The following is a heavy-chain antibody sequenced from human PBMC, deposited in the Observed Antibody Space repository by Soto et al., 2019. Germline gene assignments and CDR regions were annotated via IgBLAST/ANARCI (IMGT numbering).Heavy chain of an antibody. CDR1: GGSASSGSYY. V-gene: IGHV4-61*01. CDR3: VSRAYCSGPSCYGPHFDY. CDR2: IYYSGST. Sequence: QVQLQESGPGLLKPSETLSLTCIVSGGSASSGSYYWTWIRQPPGKGLEWIGYIYYSGSTNYNPSLMSRVSVSVDTSKHQFSLKLNSVAAADTAVYYCVSRAYCSGPSCYGPHFDYWGQGTLVTVFS. D-gene: IGHD2-15*01. J-gene: IGHJ4*02.